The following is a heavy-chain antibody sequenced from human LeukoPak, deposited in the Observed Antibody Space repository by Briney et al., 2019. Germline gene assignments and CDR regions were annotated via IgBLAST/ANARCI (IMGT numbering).Heavy chain of an antibody. Sequence: PSETLSLTCSVSGASVTGTYWSWVRQTPGKGLEWIAYTYYGGTTEYNPSLKSRATISVDTSKNHFSLVLRSVTAADTAVYFCARLGLYDGYTHDSWGQGTLVTVSS. J-gene: IGHJ4*02. CDR2: TYYGGTT. V-gene: IGHV4-59*08. CDR3: ARLGLYDGYTHDS. CDR1: GASVTGTY. D-gene: IGHD5-24*01.